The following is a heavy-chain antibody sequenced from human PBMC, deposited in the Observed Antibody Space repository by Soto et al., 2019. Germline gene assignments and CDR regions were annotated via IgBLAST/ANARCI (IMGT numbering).Heavy chain of an antibody. V-gene: IGHV4-59*01. CDR1: GDSISRYY. D-gene: IGHD3-16*01. Sequence: QVQLQESGPGLVKPSETLSLTCTVSGDSISRYYWSWIRLSPGKGLEWIGYIYYSGETNYNPSVKSRVTISVDRAKNPFSLKLSSVTAADTAVYYCARDQGGGFLKGSGMDVRGQGTTVTVSS. CDR2: IYYSGET. J-gene: IGHJ6*02. CDR3: ARDQGGGFLKGSGMDV.